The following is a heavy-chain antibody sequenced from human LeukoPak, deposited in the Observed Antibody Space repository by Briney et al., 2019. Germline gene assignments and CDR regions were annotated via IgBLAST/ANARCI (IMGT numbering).Heavy chain of an antibody. CDR1: GYTFTSYG. V-gene: IGHV1-18*01. J-gene: IGHJ5*02. D-gene: IGHD2-2*01. Sequence: ASVKVSCKASGYTFTSYGISWVRQAPGQGLEWMGWISAYNGNTNYAQKLQGRVTMTTDTSTSTAYMELRSLRSDDTAVYYCARLPNPGYCSSTSCYGNWFDPRGQGTLVTVSS. CDR3: ARLPNPGYCSSTSCYGNWFDP. CDR2: ISAYNGNT.